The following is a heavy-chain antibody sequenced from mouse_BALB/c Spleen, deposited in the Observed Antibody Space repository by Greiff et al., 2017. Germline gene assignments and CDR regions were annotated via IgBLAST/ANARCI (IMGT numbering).Heavy chain of an antibody. CDR1: GFTFSSYG. J-gene: IGHJ2*01. V-gene: IGHV5-6-3*01. Sequence: LVESGGGLVQPGGSLKLSCAASGFTFSSYGMSWVRQTPDKRLELVATINSNGGSTYYPDSVKGRFTISRDNAKNTLYLQMSSLKSEDTAMYYCARDRGVLLRYQSYFDYWGQGTTLTVSS. D-gene: IGHD1-1*01. CDR3: ARDRGVLLRYQSYFDY. CDR2: INSNGGST.